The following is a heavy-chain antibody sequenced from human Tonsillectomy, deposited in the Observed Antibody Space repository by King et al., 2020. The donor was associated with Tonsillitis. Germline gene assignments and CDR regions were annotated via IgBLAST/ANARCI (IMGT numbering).Heavy chain of an antibody. CDR3: ARGGGTYYYGMDV. V-gene: IGHV3-53*01. J-gene: IGHJ6*02. Sequence: VQLVESGGGLIQPGGSLRLSCAASGFTVSSNYMSWVRQAPGKGLDWVSVIYSGGSTYYADSVKGRFTISRDNSKNTLYLQMNSLRAEDTAVYYCARGGGTYYYGMDVWGQGTTVTVSS. CDR2: IYSGGST. D-gene: IGHD1-26*01. CDR1: GFTVSSNY.